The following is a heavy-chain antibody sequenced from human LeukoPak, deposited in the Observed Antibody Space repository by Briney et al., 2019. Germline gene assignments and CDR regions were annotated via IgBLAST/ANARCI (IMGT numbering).Heavy chain of an antibody. CDR3: ARSLAVAGEFDD. Sequence: PSETLSLTCDVSEDSVSNSRWWSWVRQSPGKGLEWIAEIYRDGNARYNPSLRGRVTISMDKSRNQFSLTLHSVTAADTAMYYCARSLAVAGEFDDWGQGTLVTVSS. CDR2: IYRDGNA. J-gene: IGHJ4*02. CDR1: EDSVSNSRW. V-gene: IGHV4/OR15-8*02. D-gene: IGHD6-19*01.